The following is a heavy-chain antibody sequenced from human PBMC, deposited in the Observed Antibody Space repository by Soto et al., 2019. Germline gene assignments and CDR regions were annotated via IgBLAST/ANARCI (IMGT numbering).Heavy chain of an antibody. D-gene: IGHD6-19*01. CDR2: ISGSGGST. Sequence: GGSLRLSCAASGFTFSSYAMSWVRQAPGKGLEWVSAISGSGGSTYYADSVKGRFTISRDNSKNTLYLQMNSLRAEDTAVYYCAKDLIRTGYSSGWYDWFDPWGQGTLVTVSS. J-gene: IGHJ5*02. CDR3: AKDLIRTGYSSGWYDWFDP. V-gene: IGHV3-23*01. CDR1: GFTFSSYA.